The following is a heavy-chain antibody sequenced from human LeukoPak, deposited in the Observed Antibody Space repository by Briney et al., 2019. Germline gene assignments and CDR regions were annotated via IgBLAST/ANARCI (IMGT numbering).Heavy chain of an antibody. CDR2: VYYGGST. D-gene: IGHD1-26*01. V-gene: IGHV4-39*01. J-gene: IGHJ5*02. CDR3: ARHEYSGSYYGLSWFDP. CDR1: GGSSDYY. Sequence: PSETLSLTCTVSGGSSDYYWGWIRQPPGKGLECIGSVYYGGSTYYNPSLRSRVTISVDTSKNQFSLKLNSVTAADTAVYYCARHEYSGSYYGLSWFDPWGQGTLVTVSS.